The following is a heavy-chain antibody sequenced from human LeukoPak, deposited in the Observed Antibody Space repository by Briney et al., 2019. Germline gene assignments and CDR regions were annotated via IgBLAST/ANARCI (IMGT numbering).Heavy chain of an antibody. CDR1: GFTFSSFG. V-gene: IGHV3-23*01. CDR2: ISGSGGST. D-gene: IGHD3-3*01. Sequence: GGSLRLSCEASGFTFSSFGMHWVRQAPGKGLEWVSAISGSGGSTYYADSVKGRFTISRDNSKNTLYLQMNSLRAEDTAVYYCAKDYDFWSGYYRYWGQGTLVTVSS. J-gene: IGHJ4*02. CDR3: AKDYDFWSGYYRY.